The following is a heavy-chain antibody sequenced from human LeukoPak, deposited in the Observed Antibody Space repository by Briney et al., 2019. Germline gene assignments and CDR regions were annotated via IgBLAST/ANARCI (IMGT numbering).Heavy chain of an antibody. CDR3: AKDRGGSQVFDY. D-gene: IGHD5-12*01. J-gene: IGHJ4*02. V-gene: IGHV3-30*18. CDR1: GFTFSSYG. Sequence: RGSLRLSCAASGFTFSSYGMHWVRQAPGKGLEWVAVISYDGSNKYYADSVKGRFTISRDNSKNTLYLQMNSLRAEDTAVYYCAKDRGGSQVFDYWGQGTLVTVSS. CDR2: ISYDGSNK.